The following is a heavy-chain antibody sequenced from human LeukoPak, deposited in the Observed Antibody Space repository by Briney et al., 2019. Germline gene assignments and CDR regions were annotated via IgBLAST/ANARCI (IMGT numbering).Heavy chain of an antibody. D-gene: IGHD6-13*01. Sequence: SETLSLIRTVSGDSNSSYYWSWTRQPPGKGLEWSVYICYSGSTHYTPSLKSRLTISVDPSKTQFSLKLSSVTAADTAVYYCARARRYSSSWYGYWGQGTLVTVSS. CDR1: GDSNSSYY. V-gene: IGHV4-59*01. J-gene: IGHJ4*02. CDR3: ARARRYSSSWYGY. CDR2: ICYSGST.